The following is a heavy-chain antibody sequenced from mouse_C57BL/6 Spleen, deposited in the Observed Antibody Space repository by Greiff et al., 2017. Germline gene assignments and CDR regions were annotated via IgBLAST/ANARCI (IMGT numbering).Heavy chain of an antibody. Sequence: QVQLQQSGAELVRPGASVTLSCKASGYTFTDYEMHWVKQTPVHGLEWIGAIDPETGGTAYNQKFKGKAILTAYKSSSTAYMELRSLTSEDSAVYYCTRERDSSGPAWFAYWGQGTLVTVSA. CDR3: TRERDSSGPAWFAY. CDR1: GYTFTDYE. D-gene: IGHD3-2*02. J-gene: IGHJ3*01. CDR2: IDPETGGT. V-gene: IGHV1-15*01.